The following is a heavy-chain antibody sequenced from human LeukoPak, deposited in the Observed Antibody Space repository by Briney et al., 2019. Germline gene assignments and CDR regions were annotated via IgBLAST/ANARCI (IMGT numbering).Heavy chain of an antibody. V-gene: IGHV1-18*01. J-gene: IGHJ3*02. D-gene: IGHD1-26*01. CDR2: ISAYNGNT. CDR3: ARDAFEWELLVGRAFDI. Sequence: GASVKVSCKASGYTFTSYGISWVRQAPGQGLEWMGWISAYNGNTNYAQKLQGRVTMTTDTSTSTAYMELRSLRSDDTAVYYCARDAFEWELLVGRAFDIWGQGTMVTVSS. CDR1: GYTFTSYG.